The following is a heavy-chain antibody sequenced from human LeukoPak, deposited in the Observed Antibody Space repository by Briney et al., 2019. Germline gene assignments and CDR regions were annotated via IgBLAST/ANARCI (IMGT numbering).Heavy chain of an antibody. D-gene: IGHD3-10*01. Sequence: GGSLRPSCAASGFTFSGYGMTWVRQAPGRGLEWGSYITNSGTNTYYADSVRARFTISRDNDKNSLYLQMNGLSVEDTAVYFCARDHRDYRYYFEYWGQGTLVTVSS. CDR2: ITNSGTNT. CDR1: GFTFSGYG. V-gene: IGHV3-48*03. CDR3: ARDHRDYRYYFEY. J-gene: IGHJ4*02.